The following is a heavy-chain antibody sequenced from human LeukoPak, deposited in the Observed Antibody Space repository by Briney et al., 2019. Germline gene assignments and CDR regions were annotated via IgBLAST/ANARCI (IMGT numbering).Heavy chain of an antibody. D-gene: IGHD6-6*01. V-gene: IGHV5-51*01. CDR3: ARQHSSSWGNAFDM. CDR1: GYSFTNYW. CDR2: IYPGDSDP. J-gene: IGHJ3*02. Sequence: GESLKISCKGSGYSFTNYWVGLVRQMPGKGLEWMGIIYPGDSDPRYSPSLEGQVTISADKSIYTACLQWSSLKASDTAMYYCARQHSSSWGNAFDMWGQGTMVTVSS.